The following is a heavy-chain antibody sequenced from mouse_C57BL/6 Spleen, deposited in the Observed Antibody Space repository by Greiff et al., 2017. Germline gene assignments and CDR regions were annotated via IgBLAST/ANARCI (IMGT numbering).Heavy chain of an antibody. CDR2: IYPGDGDT. V-gene: IGHV1-82*01. CDR1: GYAFSSSW. CDR3: AKSSGYFDY. J-gene: IGHJ2*01. Sequence: QVQLQQSGPELVKPGASVKISCKASGYAFSSSWMNWVKQRPGQGLEWIGRIYPGDGDTNYNGKFKGKATLTADKSSSTAYMQLSSLASEDSAVYFCAKSSGYFDYWGQGTTLTVSS. D-gene: IGHD3-2*02.